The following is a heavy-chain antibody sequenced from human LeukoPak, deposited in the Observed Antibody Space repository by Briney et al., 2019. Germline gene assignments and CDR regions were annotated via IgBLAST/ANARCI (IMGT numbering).Heavy chain of an antibody. CDR2: MNPNSGNT. CDR3: ARGLPRITIFGVAFDY. CDR1: GYTFTSYD. J-gene: IGHJ4*02. V-gene: IGHV1-8*01. D-gene: IGHD3-3*01. Sequence: ASVKVSCKASGYTFTSYDSNWVRQATGQGLEWMGWMNPNSGNTGYAQKFQGRVTMTRNTSISTAYMELSSLRSEDTAVYYCARGLPRITIFGVAFDYWGQGTLVTVSS.